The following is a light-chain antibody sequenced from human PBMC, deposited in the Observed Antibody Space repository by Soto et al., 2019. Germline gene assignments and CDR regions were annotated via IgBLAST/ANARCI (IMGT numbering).Light chain of an antibody. J-gene: IGKJ4*01. CDR1: QSVSSY. Sequence: IVLTQSPATLSLSPGERATLSCRASQSVSSYLAWYQQKPGQAPRLLIYDASNRATGIPARFSGSGSGTDLTLTISRLEPDDFAVYYCQQRSDWPSTFGGGTKVQMK. CDR3: QQRSDWPST. V-gene: IGKV3-11*01. CDR2: DAS.